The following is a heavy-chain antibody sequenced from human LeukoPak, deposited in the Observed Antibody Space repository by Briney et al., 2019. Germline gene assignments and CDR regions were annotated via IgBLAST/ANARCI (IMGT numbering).Heavy chain of an antibody. Sequence: GGSLRLSCAASTFTFSNYWMSWVRQAPGKGLEWVANIKQDGSEKYHVDSVKGRFTISRDNAKTSLYLRMNSLRAEDTAVYYCARDVLAAGATGTFDIWGQGTMVTVSS. CDR1: TFTFSNYW. CDR2: IKQDGSEK. V-gene: IGHV3-7*03. CDR3: ARDVLAAGATGTFDI. J-gene: IGHJ3*02. D-gene: IGHD1-14*01.